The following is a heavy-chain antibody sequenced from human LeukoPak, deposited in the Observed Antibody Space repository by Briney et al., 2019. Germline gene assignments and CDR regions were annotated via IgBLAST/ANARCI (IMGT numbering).Heavy chain of an antibody. J-gene: IGHJ5*02. CDR3: AREGGSRNWLDP. D-gene: IGHD1-26*01. CDR1: VYTFTGYY. Sequence: ASVKVSCKASVYTFTGYYMQWVRQAPGQGLEWMGWINPNSGGTNYAQKFQGRVTMTRDTSISTAYMELSRLRSDDTAVYYCAREGGSRNWLDPWGQGTLVTVSS. CDR2: INPNSGGT. V-gene: IGHV1-2*02.